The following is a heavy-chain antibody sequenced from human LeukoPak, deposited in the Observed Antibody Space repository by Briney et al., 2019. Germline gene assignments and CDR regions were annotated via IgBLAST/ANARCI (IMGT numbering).Heavy chain of an antibody. J-gene: IGHJ4*02. CDR3: ARDAGYGYDRFDY. CDR1: GFTFSTYW. V-gene: IGHV3-7*01. CDR2: IKQDGSEK. Sequence: PGVSLRLSCAASGFTFSTYWMTWVRQAPGKGLEWVANIKQDGSEKYYVDSVKGRFTISRDNAKNSLYLQMNRLGVEDTAVYYCARDAGYGYDRFDYWGQGTQVTVSS. D-gene: IGHD5-18*01.